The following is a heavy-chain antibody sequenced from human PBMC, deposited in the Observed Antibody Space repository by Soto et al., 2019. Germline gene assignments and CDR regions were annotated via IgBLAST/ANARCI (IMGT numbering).Heavy chain of an antibody. D-gene: IGHD1-1*01. V-gene: IGHV3-21*06. CDR1: GITFTRYS. Sequence: GGSLRLSCAASGITFTRYSMSWVRQAPGKGLEWVSSISSTTNYIYYADSMKGRFTISRDNAKNSLYLEMNSLRAEDTAVYYCARESDDVTSIFDYWGQGTLVTVSS. CDR2: ISSTTNYI. CDR3: ARESDDVTSIFDY. J-gene: IGHJ4*02.